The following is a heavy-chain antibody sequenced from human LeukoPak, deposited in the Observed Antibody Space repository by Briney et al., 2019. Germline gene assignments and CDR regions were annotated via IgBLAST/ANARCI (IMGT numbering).Heavy chain of an antibody. V-gene: IGHV3-30*02. CDR1: GFTFTSYG. D-gene: IGHD1-1*01. CDR3: AKSRWNGKFRAYFDY. Sequence: PGGSLRLSCVVSGFTFTSYGVHWVRQAPGKGLEWEAFIRHDGSYKDYADSVMGRFTISRDNSKNTLYLQMNSLRAEDTAVYYCAKSRWNGKFRAYFDYWGQGTLVTVSS. CDR2: IRHDGSYK. J-gene: IGHJ4*02.